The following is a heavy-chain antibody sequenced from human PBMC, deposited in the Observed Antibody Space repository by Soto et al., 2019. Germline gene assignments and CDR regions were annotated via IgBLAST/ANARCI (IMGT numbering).Heavy chain of an antibody. Sequence: PGESLKLSCTGAGYYRSSYWIAWVRQMSGKGLEWVGTVYVSDSGTKYSPSFQGQVTISADKYTNTAYLYWSSLKASDTAMYYCARRGTLSGRDAFDVWGEGTMVTVSS. D-gene: IGHD5-12*01. CDR3: ARRGTLSGRDAFDV. CDR1: GYYRSSYW. CDR2: VYVSDSGT. J-gene: IGHJ3*01. V-gene: IGHV5-51*01.